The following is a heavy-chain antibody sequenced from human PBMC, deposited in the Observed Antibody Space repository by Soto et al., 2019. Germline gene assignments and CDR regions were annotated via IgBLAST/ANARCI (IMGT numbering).Heavy chain of an antibody. Sequence: QLQLQESGPGLVKPSETLSLTCTVSGGSISSSSYYWGWIRQPPGKGLEWIGNIYYSGCTYYNPSLKSRVTISVDTSKNQFSLKLSSVTAADTAVYYCARHGSEYWYFDLWGRGTLVTVSS. D-gene: IGHD1-26*01. CDR1: GGSISSSSYY. CDR3: ARHGSEYWYFDL. V-gene: IGHV4-39*01. J-gene: IGHJ2*01. CDR2: IYYSGCT.